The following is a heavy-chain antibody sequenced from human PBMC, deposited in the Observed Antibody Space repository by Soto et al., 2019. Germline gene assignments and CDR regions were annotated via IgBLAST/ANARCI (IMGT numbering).Heavy chain of an antibody. CDR2: IPSRGRP. J-gene: IGHJ5*02. CDR3: ARDTYSGYDFGL. D-gene: IGHD5-12*01. V-gene: IGHV4-30-4*01. CDR1: GASVAGGSYY. Sequence: QVQLRESGPGLVKPSQTLSLTCSVSGASVAGGSYYRSWVRQPPGKGLELIGYIPSRGRPFYNPSLARRGTISADTSKQQLSLELTSVTAADTAVYYCARDTYSGYDFGLWGQGTMVTVSS.